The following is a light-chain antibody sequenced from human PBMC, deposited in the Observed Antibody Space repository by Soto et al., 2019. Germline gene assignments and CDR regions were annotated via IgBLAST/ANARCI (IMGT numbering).Light chain of an antibody. CDR2: DAV. V-gene: IGKV3-11*01. Sequence: EIVLTQSPPTLSLSPGQRATPSSRASQSISSYLAWYQQKPGQAHRLLIYDAVNRATGIPARFSGSGSGTDFTLTIGSLAPEDFAVYFCQQHAGPPTTFGQGTRLEIK. J-gene: IGKJ5*01. CDR1: QSISSY. CDR3: QQHAGPPTT.